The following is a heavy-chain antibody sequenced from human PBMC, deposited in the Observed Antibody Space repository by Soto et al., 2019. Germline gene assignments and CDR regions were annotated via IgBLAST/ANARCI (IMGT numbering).Heavy chain of an antibody. CDR1: GASISSGGY. J-gene: IGHJ4*02. CDR2: IYYRGTT. CDR3: AGIVVEEAAHFDS. D-gene: IGHD2-15*01. V-gene: IGHV4-31*03. Sequence: SETLSLTCTVSGASISSGGYWSWIRQYPGKGLEWIGYIYYRGTTYFNPSLRSRVTISLDTPKSQFSLKLSSVTAADTAVYYSAGIVVEEAAHFDSWGQGTLVTVSP.